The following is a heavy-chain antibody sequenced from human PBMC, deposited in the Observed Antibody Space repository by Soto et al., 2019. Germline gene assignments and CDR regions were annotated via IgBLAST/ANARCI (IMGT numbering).Heavy chain of an antibody. V-gene: IGHV3-15*07. CDR3: VTDHGAGYKWKSLGIGAFDV. Sequence: EVQVVESGGDLVKPGGSLRLSCAASGFTFSNAWMNWVRQAPGKGLEWVGRIKNKMHGETTDYVAPVKGRFTISRDDSRNTLYRQMNTLQNEDTAVYYCVTDHGAGYKWKSLGIGAFDVWGQGTMVTVSS. J-gene: IGHJ3*01. CDR1: GFTFSNAW. D-gene: IGHD1-1*01. CDR2: IKNKMHGETT.